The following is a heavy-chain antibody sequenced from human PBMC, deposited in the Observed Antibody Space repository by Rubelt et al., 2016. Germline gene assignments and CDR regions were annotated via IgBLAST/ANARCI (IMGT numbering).Heavy chain of an antibody. CDR2: ISGSGVGP. CDR1: GFTFSNTA. Sequence: EVQLVESGGGLVKPGGSLRLSCAASGFTFSNTAMTWVRQAPGRGLEWVSGISGSGVGPYYADSVKGRFTISRDNSRNTLYLQMNSLRAKDTAVYYCAREWIAAAADDHWGQGTLVTVSS. CDR3: AREWIAAAADDH. V-gene: IGHV3-23*04. D-gene: IGHD6-13*01. J-gene: IGHJ4*02.